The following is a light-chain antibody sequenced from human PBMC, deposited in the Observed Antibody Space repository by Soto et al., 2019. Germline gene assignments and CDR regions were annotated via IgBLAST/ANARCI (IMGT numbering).Light chain of an antibody. CDR1: SSDVGGYNY. V-gene: IGLV2-14*01. J-gene: IGLJ1*01. Sequence: QSVLTQPSSVSGSPGQSITISCTGTSSDVGGYNYVSWYQQHPGKAPKLMIYEVSNRPSGVSNRFSGSKSGNTASLTSSGLQAEDEADYYGCSNTSSSTVFGTGTKVTVL. CDR3: CSNTSSSTV. CDR2: EVS.